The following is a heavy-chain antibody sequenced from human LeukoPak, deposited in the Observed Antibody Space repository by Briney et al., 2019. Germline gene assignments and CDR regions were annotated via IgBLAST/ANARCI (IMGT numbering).Heavy chain of an antibody. CDR3: ARWGSGPGGGFDP. V-gene: IGHV4-39*01. Sequence: LETLSLTCTVSGGSISSSSYYWGWIRQPPGKGLEWIGSIYYSGSTYYNPSLKSRVTISVDTSKNQFSLKLSSVTAADTVVYYCARWGSGPGGGFDPWGQGTLVTVSS. J-gene: IGHJ5*02. D-gene: IGHD6-19*01. CDR1: GGSISSSSYY. CDR2: IYYSGST.